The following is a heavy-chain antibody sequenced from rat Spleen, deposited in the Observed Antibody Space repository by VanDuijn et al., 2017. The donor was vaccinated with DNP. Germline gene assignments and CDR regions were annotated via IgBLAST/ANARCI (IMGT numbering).Heavy chain of an antibody. CDR3: ASTLVNYGTYGYYAMDA. CDR1: GFSLTSYG. V-gene: IGHV2-4*01. CDR2: IWSGGST. Sequence: QVQLKESGPGLVQPSRTLSLTCTVSGFSLTSYGVSWVRQPPGKGLEWIAAIWSGGSTDYNSTLKSRLSINRDTSKSQVFLKMNSLQTEDTATYYCASTLVNYGTYGYYAMDAWGQGTSVTVSS. D-gene: IGHD1-3*01. J-gene: IGHJ4*01.